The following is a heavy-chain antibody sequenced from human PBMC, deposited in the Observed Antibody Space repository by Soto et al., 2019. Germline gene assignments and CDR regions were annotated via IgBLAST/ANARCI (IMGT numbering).Heavy chain of an antibody. J-gene: IGHJ2*01. CDR2: IWNDGSKK. V-gene: IGHV3-33*01. CDR3: VRGIPSQYTSDWLYWYFDL. Sequence: VQLVESGGGGVQPGRSLRLSCAASGFVYSNYAMHWVRLSPGKGLEWVALIWNDGSKKDYLDSVKGRFIISRDNSLKTLHLQMDSLRAEDAAVYFCVRGIPSQYTSDWLYWYFDLWGRGTQVTVSA. CDR1: GFVYSNYA. D-gene: IGHD6-25*01.